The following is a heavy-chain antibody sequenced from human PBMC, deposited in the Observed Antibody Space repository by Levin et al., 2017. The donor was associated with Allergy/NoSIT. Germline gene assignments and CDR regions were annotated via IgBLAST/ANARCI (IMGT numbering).Heavy chain of an antibody. CDR2: IYYSGST. CDR3: ARQPHYGVPYFDY. V-gene: IGHV4-59*08. Sequence: SETLSLTCTVSGGSISSYYWSWIRQPPGKGLEWIGYIYYSGSTNYNPSLKSRVTISVDTSKNQFSLKLSSVTAADTAVYYCARQPHYGVPYFDYWGQGTLVTVSS. D-gene: IGHD3-10*01. J-gene: IGHJ4*02. CDR1: GGSISSYY.